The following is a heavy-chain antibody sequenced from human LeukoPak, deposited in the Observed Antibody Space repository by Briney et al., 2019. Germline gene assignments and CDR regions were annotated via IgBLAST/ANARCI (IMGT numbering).Heavy chain of an antibody. V-gene: IGHV3-9*01. CDR2: ISWNSGSI. J-gene: IGHJ3*02. Sequence: GGSLRLSCAASGFTFDDYAMHWVRQAPGKGLEWVSGISWNSGSIGYADSVKGRFTISRDNAKNSLYLQMNSLRAEDTAVYYCAKDLPGDAFDIWGQGTMVTVSS. CDR1: GFTFDDYA. CDR3: AKDLPGDAFDI.